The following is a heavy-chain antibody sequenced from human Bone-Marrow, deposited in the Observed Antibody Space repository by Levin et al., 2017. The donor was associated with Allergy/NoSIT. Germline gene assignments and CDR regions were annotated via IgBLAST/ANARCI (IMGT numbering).Heavy chain of an antibody. CDR1: GYSFTSYW. CDR2: IYPGDSDT. J-gene: IGHJ6*03. D-gene: IGHD1-1*01. V-gene: IGHV5-51*01. Sequence: VASVKVSCKGFGYSFTSYWIGWVRQMPGKGLEWMGIIYPGDSDTRYSPSFQGQVTISADKSISTAYLQWSSLKASDTAMYYCARRGTRDYYYYMDVWGKGTTVTVSS. CDR3: ARRGTRDYYYYMDV.